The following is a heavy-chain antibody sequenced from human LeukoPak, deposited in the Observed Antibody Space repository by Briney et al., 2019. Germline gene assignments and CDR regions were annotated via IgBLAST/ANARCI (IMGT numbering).Heavy chain of an antibody. J-gene: IGHJ4*02. Sequence: GESLKISCKGSGYSFTSYWIGWVRQMPGKGLEWMGIIYPGDSDTRYSPSLQGQVTISADKSISTAYLQWSSLKASDTAMYYCATGRDGCNLYLPHFDYWGQGTLVTVSS. CDR2: IYPGDSDT. V-gene: IGHV5-51*01. CDR1: GYSFTSYW. D-gene: IGHD5-24*01. CDR3: ATGRDGCNLYLPHFDY.